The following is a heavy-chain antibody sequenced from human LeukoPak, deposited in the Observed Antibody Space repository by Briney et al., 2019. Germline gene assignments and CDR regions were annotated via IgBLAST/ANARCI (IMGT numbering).Heavy chain of an antibody. CDR3: ARQRGSGSYSFDY. D-gene: IGHD3-10*01. V-gene: IGHV4-59*08. CDR2: IYYSGST. CDR1: GGSISSYY. J-gene: IGHJ4*02. Sequence: SETLSLTCTVSGGSISSYYWSWIRQPPGKGLEWIGYIYYSGSTNYNPSLKSRVTISVDTSKNQFSLKLSSVTAADTAVYYCARQRGSGSYSFDYWGQGTLVTVSS.